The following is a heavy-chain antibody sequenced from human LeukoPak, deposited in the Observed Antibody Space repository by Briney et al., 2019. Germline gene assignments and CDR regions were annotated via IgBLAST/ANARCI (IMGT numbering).Heavy chain of an antibody. CDR2: INPSGGST. J-gene: IGHJ6*02. D-gene: IGHD2-15*01. V-gene: IGHV1-46*01. CDR3: AGDPGYCSGGSCPRYYYYYYGMDV. Sequence: ASVKDSCMASGYTFTGYYMHWVRQAPGQGLEWMGIINPSGGSTSYAQKFQGRVTMTRDTSMSTVYMELSSLRSEDTAVYYCAGDPGYCSGGSCPRYYYYYYGMDVWGQGTTVTVSS. CDR1: GYTFTGYY.